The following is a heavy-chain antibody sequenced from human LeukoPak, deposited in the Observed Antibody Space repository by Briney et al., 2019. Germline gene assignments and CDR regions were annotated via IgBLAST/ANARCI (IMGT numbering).Heavy chain of an antibody. J-gene: IGHJ4*02. D-gene: IGHD1-26*01. CDR3: ASHREPSGSYYYFDY. CDR1: GFTFTGYW. Sequence: PGGSLRLSCAGSGFTFTGYWMHWVRQAPGKGLVWISRIYSDGRSLTYADSVMGRFTISRDNAKNMLYLQMNSLRAEDTAVYYCASHREPSGSYYYFDYWGQGTLVTVSS. CDR2: IYSDGRSL. V-gene: IGHV3-74*03.